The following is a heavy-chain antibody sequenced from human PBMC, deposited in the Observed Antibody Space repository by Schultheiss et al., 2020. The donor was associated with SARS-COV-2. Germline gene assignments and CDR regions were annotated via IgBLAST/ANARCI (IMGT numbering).Heavy chain of an antibody. CDR3: ARDSHNYYDSSGYPNYYMDV. V-gene: IGHV4-4*07. CDR1: GGSFSGYY. D-gene: IGHD3-22*01. J-gene: IGHJ6*03. CDR2: IYTSGST. Sequence: SETLSLTCAVYGGSFSGYYWSWIRQPAGKGLEWIGRIYTSGSTNYNPSLKSRVTMSVDTSTNQFSLKLSSVTAADTAVYYCARDSHNYYDSSGYPNYYMDVWGKGTTVTVSS.